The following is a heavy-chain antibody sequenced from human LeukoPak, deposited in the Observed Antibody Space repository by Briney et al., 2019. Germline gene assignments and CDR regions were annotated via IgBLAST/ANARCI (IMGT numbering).Heavy chain of an antibody. CDR2: IYYSGTT. CDR1: GGSISPYY. D-gene: IGHD6-19*01. Sequence: PSETLSLTCTVSGGSISPYYWSWIRQPPGKGLEWIGYIYYSGTTNYNPSLKSRLTMSVDTSKNQVSLKLNSVTAADTAVCYCARDLKIGYNSGWYSFDYWGQGTLVTVSS. CDR3: ARDLKIGYNSGWYSFDY. V-gene: IGHV4-59*01. J-gene: IGHJ4*02.